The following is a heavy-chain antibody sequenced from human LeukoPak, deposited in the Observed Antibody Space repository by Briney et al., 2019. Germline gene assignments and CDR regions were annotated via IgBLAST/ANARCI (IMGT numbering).Heavy chain of an antibody. CDR1: GFTLSSYW. Sequence: EGSLRLSCAASGFTLSSYWMSWVRQAPGKGLESVANIKQDGSEKYYVDSVKGRFTISRDNAKNSLYLQMNSLRAEDTAVYYCARGPWGYYDSSGFDYWGQGTLVTVSP. V-gene: IGHV3-7*01. CDR3: ARGPWGYYDSSGFDY. CDR2: IKQDGSEK. D-gene: IGHD3-22*01. J-gene: IGHJ4*02.